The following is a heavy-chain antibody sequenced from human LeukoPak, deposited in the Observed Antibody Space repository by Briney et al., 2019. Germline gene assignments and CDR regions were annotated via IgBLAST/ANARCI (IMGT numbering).Heavy chain of an antibody. Sequence: GGSLRLSCAASGFTFSSYAMHWVRQAPGKGLEWVAVISYDGSNKYYADSVKGRFTISRDNSKNTLYLQMNSLRAADTAVYYCARDSSSWQFDYWGQGTLVTVSS. J-gene: IGHJ4*02. D-gene: IGHD6-13*01. V-gene: IGHV3-30-3*01. CDR3: ARDSSSWQFDY. CDR1: GFTFSSYA. CDR2: ISYDGSNK.